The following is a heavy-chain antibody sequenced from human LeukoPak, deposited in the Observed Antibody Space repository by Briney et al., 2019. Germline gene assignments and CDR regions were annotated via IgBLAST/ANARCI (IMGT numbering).Heavy chain of an antibody. D-gene: IGHD2-2*01. CDR2: INHSGST. Sequence: SGTLSLTCAVYGGSFSGYYWSWIRQPPGKGLEWIGEINHSGSTNYNPSLKSRVTISVDTSKNQFALKLSSVTAADTAVYYCARGGIVVVPAPFDYWGQGTLVTVSS. V-gene: IGHV4-34*01. CDR1: GGSFSGYY. J-gene: IGHJ4*02. CDR3: ARGGIVVVPAPFDY.